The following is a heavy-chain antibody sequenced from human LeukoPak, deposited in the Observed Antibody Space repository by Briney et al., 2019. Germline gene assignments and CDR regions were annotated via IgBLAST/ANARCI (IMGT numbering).Heavy chain of an antibody. V-gene: IGHV3-23*01. CDR1: GFTFSRYA. CDR3: AKDMGRWFGELTYFDY. D-gene: IGHD3-10*01. CDR2: ISGSGGST. Sequence: GGSLRLSCAASGFTFSRYAMSWVRQAPGKGLEWVSAISGSGGSTYYADSVKGRFTISRDNYKNTLYLQMNSLRAEDTAVYYCAKDMGRWFGELTYFDYWGQGTLVTVSS. J-gene: IGHJ4*02.